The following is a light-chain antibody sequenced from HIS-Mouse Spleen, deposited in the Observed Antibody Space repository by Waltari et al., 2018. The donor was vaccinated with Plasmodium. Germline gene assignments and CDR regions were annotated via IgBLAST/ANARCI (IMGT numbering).Light chain of an antibody. V-gene: IGLV3-1*01. CDR3: QAWDSSTAVV. Sequence: SYELTQPPSVSVSPGQTASITCSGDQLGDKYACWYQQKPGQSPVLVIYQDIKRPSGIPERFSGYNSGNTATLTISGTQAMDEADYYCQAWDSSTAVVFGGGTKLTVL. CDR1: QLGDKY. CDR2: QDI. J-gene: IGLJ2*01.